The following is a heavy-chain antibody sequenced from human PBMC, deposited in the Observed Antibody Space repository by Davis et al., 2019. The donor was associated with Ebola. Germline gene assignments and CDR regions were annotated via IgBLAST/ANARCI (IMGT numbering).Heavy chain of an antibody. CDR3: ETLIAVADRSMDV. D-gene: IGHD6-19*01. CDR1: GITFSSYW. J-gene: IGHJ6*02. V-gene: IGHV3-7*03. CDR2: IKQDGSEK. Sequence: GESLKISCAASGITFSSYWMSWVRQAPGKGLEWVANIKQDGSEKYYVDSVKGRFTISRDNAKNLLYLQMNSLRAEDTAVYYCETLIAVADRSMDVWGQGTTVTVSS.